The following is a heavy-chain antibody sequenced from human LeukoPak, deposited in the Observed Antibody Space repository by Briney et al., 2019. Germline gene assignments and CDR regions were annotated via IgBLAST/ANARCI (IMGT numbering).Heavy chain of an antibody. D-gene: IGHD3-10*01. J-gene: IGHJ5*02. Sequence: PGGSLRLSCAASGFTFSSYGMHWVRQAPGKGLEWVAFIRYDGSNKYYADSVKGRFTISRDNSKNTLYLQMNSLRAEDTAVYYCAKDYSKTSYYGSGTYYRPNWFDPWGQGTQVTVSS. V-gene: IGHV3-30*02. CDR1: GFTFSSYG. CDR2: IRYDGSNK. CDR3: AKDYSKTSYYGSGTYYRPNWFDP.